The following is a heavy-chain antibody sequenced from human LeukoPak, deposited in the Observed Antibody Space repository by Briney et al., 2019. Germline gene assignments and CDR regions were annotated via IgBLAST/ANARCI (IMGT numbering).Heavy chain of an antibody. Sequence: SETLSLTCTVSGGSISSSSYYWGWIRQPPGKGLEWIGSIYYSGSTYYNPSLKSRVTISVDTSKNQFSLKLSSVTAADTAVYYCACRTVTTPENWFDPWGQGTLVTVSS. CDR1: GGSISSSSYY. CDR2: IYYSGST. J-gene: IGHJ5*02. V-gene: IGHV4-39*01. CDR3: ACRTVTTPENWFDP. D-gene: IGHD4-17*01.